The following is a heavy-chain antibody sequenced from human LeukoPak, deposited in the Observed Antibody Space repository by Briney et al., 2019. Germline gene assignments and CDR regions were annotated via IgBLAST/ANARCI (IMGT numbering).Heavy chain of an antibody. CDR3: ARMNYVSSGWGAPFDD. CDR2: INHGGST. D-gene: IGHD1-7*01. Sequence: SETLSLTCAVYGGSFSGYYWSWIRQPPGKGLEWIGEINHGGSTNYNPSLKSRVTISVDTSKNQFSLKLSSVTAADTAVYYCARMNYVSSGWGAPFDDWGQGTLVTVSS. V-gene: IGHV4-34*01. J-gene: IGHJ4*02. CDR1: GGSFSGYY.